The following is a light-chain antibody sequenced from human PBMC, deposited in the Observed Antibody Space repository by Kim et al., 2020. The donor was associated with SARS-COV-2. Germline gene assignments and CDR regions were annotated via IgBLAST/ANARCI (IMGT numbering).Light chain of an antibody. CDR1: QTISTN. CDR2: TAS. Sequence: LSASVGDRVTITCRASQTISTNLNWYQQKPGKAPKLLLYTASTLQSGVPSRFSGSGSGTHFTLTISSLQAEDFATYYCQQTYSYYTFGQGTKLEI. J-gene: IGKJ2*01. CDR3: QQTYSYYT. V-gene: IGKV1-39*01.